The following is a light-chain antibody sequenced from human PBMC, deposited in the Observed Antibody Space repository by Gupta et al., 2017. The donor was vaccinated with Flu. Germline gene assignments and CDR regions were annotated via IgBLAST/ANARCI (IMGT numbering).Light chain of an antibody. J-gene: IGLJ3*02. Sequence: VNIFCTRSSGNIASKYVQWSPQRPGRSPTTLIYEVNHRLSGVPDQFSGSIDSSSNSAFLTISGLKTEDEADYYSQSYDSSQYRVFGGGTKLTVL. V-gene: IGLV6-57*01. CDR2: EVN. CDR1: SGNIASKY. CDR3: QSYDSSQYRV.